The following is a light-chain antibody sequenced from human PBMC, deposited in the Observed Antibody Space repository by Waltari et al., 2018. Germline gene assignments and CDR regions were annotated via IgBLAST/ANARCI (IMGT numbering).Light chain of an antibody. Sequence: DIVMTQSPDSLAVSLGERATINCKSSQSVLYSPNNKNYLAWYQHKPGQPPKLLFYWASIRESGVPDRFSASGSGTDFTRTITSLQAEDVAVYYCHQYYSEWDTFGQGTKLEIK. J-gene: IGKJ2*01. CDR1: QSVLYSPNNKNY. V-gene: IGKV4-1*01. CDR3: HQYYSEWDT. CDR2: WAS.